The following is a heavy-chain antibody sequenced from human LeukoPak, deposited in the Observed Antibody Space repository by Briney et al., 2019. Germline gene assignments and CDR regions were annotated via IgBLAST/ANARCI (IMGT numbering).Heavy chain of an antibody. CDR2: INPNSGGT. CDR1: GYTFTGYY. D-gene: IGHD3-22*01. J-gene: IGHJ6*03. CDR3: ARGAYDSSGYYYYYYYYMDV. Sequence: ASVKVSCKASGYTFTGYYMHWVRQAPGQGLEWMGWINPNSGGTNYAQKFQGRVTMTRDTSISTAYMELSRLRSDDTAVYYCARGAYDSSGYYYYYYYYMDVWGKGTTVTVSS. V-gene: IGHV1-2*02.